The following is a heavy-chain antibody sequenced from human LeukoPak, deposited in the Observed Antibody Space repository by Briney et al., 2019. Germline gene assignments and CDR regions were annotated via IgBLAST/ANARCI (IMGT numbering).Heavy chain of an antibody. D-gene: IGHD3-22*01. V-gene: IGHV3-15*01. Sequence: PGGSLRLSCAASGFTFSNAWMNWVRQAPGKGLEWVGRIKSKTDGGTTDYAAPVKGRFTISRDDSKNTLYLQMNSLKTEDTAVYYCITDYILYYYESSGYLNWGQGTLVTVSS. CDR1: GFTFSNAW. CDR2: IKSKTDGGTT. J-gene: IGHJ4*02. CDR3: ITDYILYYYESSGYLN.